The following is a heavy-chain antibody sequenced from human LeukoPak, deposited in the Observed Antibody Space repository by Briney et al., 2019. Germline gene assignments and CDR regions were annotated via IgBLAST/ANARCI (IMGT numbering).Heavy chain of an antibody. D-gene: IGHD3-22*01. Sequence: PGRSLRLSCAASGFTFSSYGVHWVRQAPGKGLEWVAVISYDGSNKYYADSVKGRFTISRDNSKNTLYLQMNSLRAEDTAVYYCAKPQITMIVVAGAFDYWGQGTLVTVSS. V-gene: IGHV3-30*18. CDR2: ISYDGSNK. CDR1: GFTFSSYG. J-gene: IGHJ4*02. CDR3: AKPQITMIVVAGAFDY.